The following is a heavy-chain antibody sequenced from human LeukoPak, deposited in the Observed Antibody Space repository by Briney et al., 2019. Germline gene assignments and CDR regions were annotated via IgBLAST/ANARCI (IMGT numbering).Heavy chain of an antibody. CDR1: GFTFSSYA. CDR3: AKDWRYDSSGYYDGAFDI. J-gene: IGHJ3*02. Sequence: GGSLRLSCAASGFTFSSYAMSWVRQAPGKGLEWVSGISGSGGTTYYEDSVKGRFTISRDNSKNTLYLQMNSLRAEDTAVYYCAKDWRYDSSGYYDGAFDIWGQGTMVTVSS. CDR2: ISGSGGTT. V-gene: IGHV3-23*01. D-gene: IGHD3-22*01.